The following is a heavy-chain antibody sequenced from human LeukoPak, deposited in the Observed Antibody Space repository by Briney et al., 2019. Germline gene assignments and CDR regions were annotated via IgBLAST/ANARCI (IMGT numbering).Heavy chain of an antibody. CDR3: AKKNKFVVVTAIPDY. Sequence: GRSLRLSCAASGFTFSSYAMHWVRQAPGKGLEWVSAISGSGGSTYYADSVKGRFTISRDNSKNTLYLQMNSLRAEDTAVYYCAKKNKFVVVTAIPDYWGQGTLVTVSS. CDR1: GFTFSSYA. D-gene: IGHD2-21*02. CDR2: ISGSGGST. V-gene: IGHV3-23*01. J-gene: IGHJ4*02.